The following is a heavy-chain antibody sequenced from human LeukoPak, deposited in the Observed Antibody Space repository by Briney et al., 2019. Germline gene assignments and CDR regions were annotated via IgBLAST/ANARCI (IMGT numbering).Heavy chain of an antibody. Sequence: ASVKVSCKTSGYTFTSYHINWVRQATGQGLEWMGWMNPYSGDRGYAQKFQGRVSITSDTSISTAYMELSSLRSEDTAVYYCARSYCSSTSCFLGNWFDPWGQGTLVTVSS. J-gene: IGHJ5*02. CDR2: MNPYSGDR. CDR3: ARSYCSSTSCFLGNWFDP. V-gene: IGHV1-8*03. CDR1: GYTFTSYH. D-gene: IGHD2-2*01.